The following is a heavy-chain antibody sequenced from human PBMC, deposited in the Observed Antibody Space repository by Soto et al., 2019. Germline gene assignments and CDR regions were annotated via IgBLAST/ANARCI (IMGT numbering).Heavy chain of an antibody. CDR2: ISRGGSYK. J-gene: IGHJ4*02. Sequence: VQLVETGGALVKPGGSLRLSCVGSDFSLSGSYMSWVRQAPGKGLEWLSSISRGGSYKTYAASVEGCFTISRDNVKNIIYHQTDSLRAEDTAVYYSASRGHCSNGQCHPFDSWGQGTQVTDSS. CDR3: ASRGHCSNGQCHPFDS. V-gene: IGHV3-11*06. D-gene: IGHD2-8*01. CDR1: DFSLSGSY.